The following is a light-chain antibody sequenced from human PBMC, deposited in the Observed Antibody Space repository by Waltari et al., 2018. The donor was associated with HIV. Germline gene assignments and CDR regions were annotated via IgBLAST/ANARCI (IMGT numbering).Light chain of an antibody. Sequence: QSALTQPRSVSGSPGQSVTISCTGTSSTSVSWYQPHPGKAPKAIIYDVRKRPSGVPDRFSGAKSGNTASLTISGLQAEDEADYYCCSFAGSDSYVFGTGTKVTV. CDR2: DVR. J-gene: IGLJ1*01. CDR1: SSTS. V-gene: IGLV2-11*01. CDR3: CSFAGSDSYV.